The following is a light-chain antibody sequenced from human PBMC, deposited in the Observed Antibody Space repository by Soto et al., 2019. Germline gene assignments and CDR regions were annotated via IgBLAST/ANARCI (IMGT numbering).Light chain of an antibody. J-gene: IGKJ2*01. CDR2: GAP. CDR3: QQYHSWPHT. CDR1: QSVTTN. V-gene: IGKV3-15*01. Sequence: ETFLTQSPATLSVSPGERATFSCMASQSVTTNLAWYQHKPDQIPRLLINGAPTRTTGIPARFSGSGSGTEFTISLSSLQSDDFAIYHCQQYHSWPHTFGQGTKLEIK.